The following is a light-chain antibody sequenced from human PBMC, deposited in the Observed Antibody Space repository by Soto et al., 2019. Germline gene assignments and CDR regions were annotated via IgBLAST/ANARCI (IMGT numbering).Light chain of an antibody. Sequence: DIVMTQSPDSLAVSLGERATINCKTSQSVLFTAKNKNYLAWFQQKPGQPPKLLIYWASTRESGVPDRFSGSGAETDFTLTLSSLQPEDVAVYYCHQYYSFPHSFGQGNKLDIK. V-gene: IGKV4-1*01. CDR2: WAS. CDR1: QSVLFTAKNKNY. CDR3: HQYYSFPHS. J-gene: IGKJ2*03.